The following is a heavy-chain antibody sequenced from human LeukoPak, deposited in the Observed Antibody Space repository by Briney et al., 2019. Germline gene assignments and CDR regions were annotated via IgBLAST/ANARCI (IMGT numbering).Heavy chain of an antibody. J-gene: IGHJ6*03. D-gene: IGHD1-26*01. Sequence: PSETLSLTCSVSDYSIRSEYFWGWIRQPPGKGLEWIGSVYHSGSTFCNPSLKSRVTISIDTSKNQFSLEMSSVTAADTALYYCARGVAATNWNYYMDVWGKGTTVTVSS. CDR2: VYHSGST. V-gene: IGHV4-38-2*02. CDR3: ARGVAATNWNYYMDV. CDR1: DYSIRSEYF.